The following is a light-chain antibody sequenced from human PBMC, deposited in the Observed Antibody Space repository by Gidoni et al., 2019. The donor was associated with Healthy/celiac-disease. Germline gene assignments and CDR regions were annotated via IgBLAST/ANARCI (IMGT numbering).Light chain of an antibody. Sequence: DIVMTQSPDSLAVSLGARATINCKSSQSVLYSSNNKNYVAWDQQKPGQPPKLLIYWASTRESGVPDRFSGSGSGTDFTLTISSLQAEDVAVYYCQQYYSTPLTFGGGTKVEIK. V-gene: IGKV4-1*01. CDR2: WAS. CDR3: QQYYSTPLT. J-gene: IGKJ4*01. CDR1: QSVLYSSNNKNY.